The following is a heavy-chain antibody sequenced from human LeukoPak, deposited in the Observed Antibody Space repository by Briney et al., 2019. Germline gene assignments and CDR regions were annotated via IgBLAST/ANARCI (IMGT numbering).Heavy chain of an antibody. CDR1: GGSISSYY. J-gene: IGHJ4*02. V-gene: IGHV4-59*01. CDR2: IYYSGST. Sequence: SETLSLTCTVSGGSISSYYWSWIRQPPGKGLEWIGYIYYSGSTNYNPSLKSRVPISVDTSKNQFSLKLSSVTAAATAVYYCARNRDYGDYVLDYWGQGALVTVSS. CDR3: ARNRDYGDYVLDY. D-gene: IGHD4-17*01.